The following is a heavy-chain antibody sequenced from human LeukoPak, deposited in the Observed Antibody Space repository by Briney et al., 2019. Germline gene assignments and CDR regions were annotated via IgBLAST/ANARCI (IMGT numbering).Heavy chain of an antibody. CDR1: RYTLTELS. Sequence: ASVKVSCKVSRYTLTELSMHWVRQAPGKGLEWMGGFDPEDGETIYAQKFQGRVTMTEDTSTDTAYMELSSLRSEDTAVYYCATTPRYCSGGSCYYFDYWGQGTLVTVSS. CDR3: ATTPRYCSGGSCYYFDY. V-gene: IGHV1-24*01. CDR2: FDPEDGET. D-gene: IGHD2-15*01. J-gene: IGHJ4*02.